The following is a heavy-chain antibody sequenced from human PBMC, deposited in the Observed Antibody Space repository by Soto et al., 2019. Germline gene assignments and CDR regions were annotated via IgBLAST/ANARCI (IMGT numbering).Heavy chain of an antibody. CDR1: GFAFNMYS. V-gene: IGHV3-21*01. CDR2: ISSRSSNI. D-gene: IGHD3-22*01. Sequence: EVQLVESGGGLVKPGGSLRLSCAASGFAFNMYSMNWIRQAPGKGLEWVSSISSRSSNIDYADSVKGRFTISRDNVNHPLSLHMNRLSAEDTAVSYCARDTKMLLPAIYFACWGQGTLVTVSS. J-gene: IGHJ4*02. CDR3: ARDTKMLLPAIYFAC.